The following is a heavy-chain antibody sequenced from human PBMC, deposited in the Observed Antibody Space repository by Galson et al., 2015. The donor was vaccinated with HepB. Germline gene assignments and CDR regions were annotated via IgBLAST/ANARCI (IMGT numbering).Heavy chain of an antibody. J-gene: IGHJ6*02. CDR3: AKHETTMAYAIDV. CDR2: IKQDGSER. CDR1: GFAFTSYW. Sequence: SLRLSCAASGFAFTSYWMTWVRQAPGKGLEWVANIKQDGSERYYVDSVKGRFTISRDNAKNSLYLQMNSLRAEDTAVYYRAKHETTMAYAIDVWGQGTTVTVS. D-gene: IGHD5-18*01. V-gene: IGHV3-7*01.